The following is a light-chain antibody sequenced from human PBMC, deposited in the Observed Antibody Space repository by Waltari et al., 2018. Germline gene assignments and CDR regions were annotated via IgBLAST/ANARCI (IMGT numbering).Light chain of an antibody. CDR2: GTS. CDR1: QSVSSTY. J-gene: IGKJ2*03. CDR3: HRYGSSGDS. V-gene: IGKV3-20*01. Sequence: EIVLTQSPGTLSLSPGGRATLSCRASQSVSSTYLGWYQQKPGQAPRPLIYGTSSRATGIPDRFSGSGSATDFTLTISRLEPEDFAVYFCHRYGSSGDSFGQGTKLEIK.